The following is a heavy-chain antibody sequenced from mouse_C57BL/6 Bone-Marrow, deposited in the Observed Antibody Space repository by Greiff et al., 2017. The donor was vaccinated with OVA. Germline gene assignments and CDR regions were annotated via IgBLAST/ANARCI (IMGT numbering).Heavy chain of an antibody. D-gene: IGHD2-3*01. V-gene: IGHV3-6*01. J-gene: IGHJ3*01. Sequence: EVQRVESGPGLVKPSQSLSLTCSVTGYSITSGYYWNWIRQFPGNKLEWMGYISYDGSNNYNPSLKNRISITRDTSKNQFFLKLNSVTTEDTATYYCARGEGWLPWFAYWGQGTLVTVSA. CDR2: ISYDGSN. CDR3: ARGEGWLPWFAY. CDR1: GYSITSGYY.